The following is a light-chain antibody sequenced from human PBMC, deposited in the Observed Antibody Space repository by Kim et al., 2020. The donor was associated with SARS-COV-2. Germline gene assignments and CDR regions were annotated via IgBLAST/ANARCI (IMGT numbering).Light chain of an antibody. Sequence: QSVLTQPASVSGSPGQSITISCTGTSSDVAIYKYVSWYQQHPGKAPKLMIYDVSKRPSGVSNRFSGSKSGNTASLTISGLQAEDEADYYCSSYTTTSTLFGGGTQLTVL. CDR2: DVS. CDR1: SSDVAIYKY. J-gene: IGLJ2*01. V-gene: IGLV2-14*01. CDR3: SSYTTTSTL.